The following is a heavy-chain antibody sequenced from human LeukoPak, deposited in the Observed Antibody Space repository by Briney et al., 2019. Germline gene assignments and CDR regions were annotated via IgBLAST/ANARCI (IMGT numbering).Heavy chain of an antibody. D-gene: IGHD2-8*01. CDR1: GYSQNVYG. CDR3: AGSLGYCTSNVCYLKY. Sequence: EASVKVSCKTSGYSQNVYGITWVRQVAGQGLEWMGWISAQHGQTEYAPNSQDRVTMTTDTDTNTAYMELRSLRADDTAVYYCAGSLGYCTSNVCYLKYWGQGPLVPVSS. V-gene: IGHV1-18*01. CDR2: ISAQHGQT. J-gene: IGHJ4*02.